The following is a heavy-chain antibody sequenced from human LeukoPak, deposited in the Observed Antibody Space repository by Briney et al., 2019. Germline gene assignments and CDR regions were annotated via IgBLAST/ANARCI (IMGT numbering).Heavy chain of an antibody. CDR2: INPNSGGT. D-gene: IGHD5-18*01. CDR3: AREAGHTAMDYYFDY. V-gene: IGHV1-2*02. CDR1: GYTFTGYY. J-gene: IGHJ4*02. Sequence: ASVKVSCKASGYTFTGYYMHWVRQAPGQGLEWMGWINPNSGGTNYAQKFQGRVTMTRDTSISTAYMELSRLRSDDTAVYYCAREAGHTAMDYYFDYWGQGTLVTVST.